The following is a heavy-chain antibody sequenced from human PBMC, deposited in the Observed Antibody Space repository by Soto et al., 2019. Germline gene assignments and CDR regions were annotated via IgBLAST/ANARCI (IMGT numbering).Heavy chain of an antibody. CDR2: ISSNGGST. CDR1: GFTFSSYA. CDR3: AKDRGMWFGELGSTFDY. V-gene: IGHV3-64*04. J-gene: IGHJ4*02. D-gene: IGHD3-10*01. Sequence: GGSLRLSCAASGFTFSSYAMHWVRQAPGKGLEYVSAISSNGGSTYYANSVKGRFTISRDNSKNTLYLQMNSLRAEDTAVYYCAKDRGMWFGELGSTFDYWGQGTLVTVSS.